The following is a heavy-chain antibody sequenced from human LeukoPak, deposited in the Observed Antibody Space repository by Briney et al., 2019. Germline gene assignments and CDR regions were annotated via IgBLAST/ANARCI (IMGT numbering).Heavy chain of an antibody. Sequence: PGGSLRLSCAASGFTFSNAWMSWVRQAPGKGLEWVGRIKSKTDGGTTDYAAPVKGRFTISRDDSKNTLYLQMNSLKTEDTAVYYCTTDMTTVTTLLDYWGQGTLATVSS. CDR3: TTDMTTVTTLLDY. CDR1: GFTFSNAW. CDR2: IKSKTDGGTT. V-gene: IGHV3-15*01. J-gene: IGHJ4*02. D-gene: IGHD4-11*01.